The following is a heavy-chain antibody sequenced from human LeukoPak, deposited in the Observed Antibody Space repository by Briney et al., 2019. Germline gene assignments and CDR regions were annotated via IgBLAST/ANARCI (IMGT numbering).Heavy chain of an antibody. CDR2: IYYSGST. CDR1: GGSISSYY. D-gene: IGHD5-12*01. CDR3: ARAYSGYGVIDY. Sequence: PSETLSLTCTVSGGSISSYYWSWIRQPPGKGLEWIGYIYYSGSTNYNPSLKSRVTISVDTPKNQFSLKLSSVTAADTAVYYCARAYSGYGVIDYWGQGTLVTVSS. V-gene: IGHV4-59*01. J-gene: IGHJ4*02.